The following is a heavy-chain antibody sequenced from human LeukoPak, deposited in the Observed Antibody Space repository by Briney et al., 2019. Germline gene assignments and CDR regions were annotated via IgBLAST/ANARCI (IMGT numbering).Heavy chain of an antibody. CDR2: IIPSFGTA. CDR3: ERVICHGYSDF. Sequence: ASVSVSFKASRGTFSSYAISWVRQAPGQGVEWMGGIIPSFGTANYAQKFQGRVTITADKSTSTAYMELSSLRSEDTAVYYCERVICHGYSDFWGQGTLVTVSS. D-gene: IGHD5-18*01. CDR1: RGTFSSYA. J-gene: IGHJ4*02. V-gene: IGHV1-69*06.